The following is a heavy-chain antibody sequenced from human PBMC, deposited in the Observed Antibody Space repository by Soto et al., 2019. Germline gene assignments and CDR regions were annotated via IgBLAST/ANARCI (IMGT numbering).Heavy chain of an antibody. V-gene: IGHV3-7*03. D-gene: IGHD6-19*01. CDR2: IKQDGSEK. CDR3: ARDSSGWFLYHYRGYDY. CDR1: GFTFSSYW. Sequence: HPGGSLRLSCAASGFTFSSYWMSWVRQAPGKGLEWVANIKQDGSEKYYVDSVKGRFTISRDNAKNSLYLQMNSLRAEDTAVYYCARDSSGWFLYHYRGYDYWGQGTLVTVSS. J-gene: IGHJ4*02.